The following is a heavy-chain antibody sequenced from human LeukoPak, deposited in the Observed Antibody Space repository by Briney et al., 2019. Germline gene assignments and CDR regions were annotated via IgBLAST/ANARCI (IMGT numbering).Heavy chain of an antibody. Sequence: TGGSLRLSCAASGFTFSSYGMHWVRQAPGKGLEWVAFIRFDGSNKYYADSVKGRFTISRVNSKNTLYLQMNSLRAEDTAVYYCAKDSGDYVAYWGQGTLVTVSS. CDR2: IRFDGSNK. CDR3: AKDSGDYVAY. CDR1: GFTFSSYG. J-gene: IGHJ4*02. V-gene: IGHV3-30*02.